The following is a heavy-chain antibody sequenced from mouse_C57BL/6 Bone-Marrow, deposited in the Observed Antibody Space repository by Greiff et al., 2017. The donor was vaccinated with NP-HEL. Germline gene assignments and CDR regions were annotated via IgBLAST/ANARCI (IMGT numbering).Heavy chain of an antibody. V-gene: IGHV7-3*01. CDR3: ARYRGYFDV. CDR1: GFTFTDYY. J-gene: IGHJ1*03. Sequence: DVKLVESGGGLVQPGGSLSLSCAASGFTFTDYYMSWVRQPPGKALEWLGFIRNKANGYTTEYSAPVKGRFTISRDNSPIILYLHMNALGAEDSATYYCARYRGYFDVWGTGTTVTVSS. CDR2: IRNKANGYTT.